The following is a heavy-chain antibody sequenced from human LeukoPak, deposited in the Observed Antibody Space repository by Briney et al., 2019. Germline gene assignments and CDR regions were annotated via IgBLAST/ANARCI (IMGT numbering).Heavy chain of an antibody. CDR2: ISAYNGNT. V-gene: IGHV1-18*01. CDR1: GYTFTSYG. Sequence: GASVKVSCKASGYTFTSYGISWVRQAPGQGLEWMGWISAYNGNTNYAQKLQGRVTMTTDTSTSTAYMEPRSLRSDDTAVYYCARGLYDILTGYPVFWFDPWGQGTLVTVSS. CDR3: ARGLYDILTGYPVFWFDP. D-gene: IGHD3-9*01. J-gene: IGHJ5*02.